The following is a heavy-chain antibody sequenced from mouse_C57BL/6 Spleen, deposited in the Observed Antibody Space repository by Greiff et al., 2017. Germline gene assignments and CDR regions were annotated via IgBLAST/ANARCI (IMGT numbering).Heavy chain of an antibody. D-gene: IGHD3-2*02. CDR1: GYAFTNYL. J-gene: IGHJ3*01. Sequence: QVQLQQSGAELVRPGTSVKVSCKASGYAFTNYLIEWVKQRPGQGLEWIGVLNPGSGGTNYNEKFKGKATLTADKSSSTAYMQLSSLTSEDSAVYFCARELRLRFAYWGQGTLVTVSA. CDR2: LNPGSGGT. V-gene: IGHV1-54*01. CDR3: ARELRLRFAY.